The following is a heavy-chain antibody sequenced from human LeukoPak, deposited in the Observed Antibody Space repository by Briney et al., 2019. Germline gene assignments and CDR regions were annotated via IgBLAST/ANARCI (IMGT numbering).Heavy chain of an antibody. Sequence: GGSLRLSCAASGFTFSIYAMSWVRQAPGKGLEWVSEIYGSGRRTYYADFLKGRFTNSRDNSKNTVYLQMNSLRAEDTAVYYCVKEGTSAYFDAWGQGTLVTVSS. CDR1: GFTFSIYA. D-gene: IGHD3-9*01. J-gene: IGHJ4*02. V-gene: IGHV3-23*01. CDR3: VKEGTSAYFDA. CDR2: IYGSGRRT.